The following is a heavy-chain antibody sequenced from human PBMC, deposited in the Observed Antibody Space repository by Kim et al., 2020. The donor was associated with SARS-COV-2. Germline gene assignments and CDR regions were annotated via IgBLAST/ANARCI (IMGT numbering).Heavy chain of an antibody. Sequence: SETLSLTCTVSGGSVSSGSYYWSWIRQPPGKGLEWIGYIYYSGSTNYNPSLKSRVTISVDTSKNQFSLKLSSVTAADTAVYYCARGGVYDSSGYSYWYFDLWGRGTLVTVSS. CDR1: GGSVSSGSYY. J-gene: IGHJ2*01. CDR2: IYYSGST. CDR3: ARGGVYDSSGYSYWYFDL. V-gene: IGHV4-61*01. D-gene: IGHD3-22*01.